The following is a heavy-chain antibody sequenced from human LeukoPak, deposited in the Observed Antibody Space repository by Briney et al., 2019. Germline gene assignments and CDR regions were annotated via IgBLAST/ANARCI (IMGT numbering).Heavy chain of an antibody. CDR3: ARGGGTRSSDY. V-gene: IGHV4-34*01. Sequence: SETLSLTCAVYGGSFSGYYWSWIRQPPGKGLEWIGEINHSGSTNYNPSLKSRVTISVDTSKNQFSLKLSSVTAADTAVYYCARGGGTRSSDYWGQGTLVTVSS. D-gene: IGHD4-23*01. J-gene: IGHJ4*02. CDR2: INHSGST. CDR1: GGSFSGYY.